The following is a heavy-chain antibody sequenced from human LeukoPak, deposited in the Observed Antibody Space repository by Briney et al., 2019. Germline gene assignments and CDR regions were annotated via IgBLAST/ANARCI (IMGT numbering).Heavy chain of an antibody. D-gene: IGHD6-19*01. J-gene: IGHJ6*03. CDR3: AREGSDWNYYYYMDV. V-gene: IGHV3-7*01. CDR1: GFTFSSYW. Sequence: GGSLRVSCAASGFTFSSYWMSWVRQAPGKGLEWVANINKDGSEKYYVDSVKGRFTISRDNAKNSLYLQMNSLRAEDTAVYYCAREGSDWNYYYYMDVWGKGTTVTISS. CDR2: INKDGSEK.